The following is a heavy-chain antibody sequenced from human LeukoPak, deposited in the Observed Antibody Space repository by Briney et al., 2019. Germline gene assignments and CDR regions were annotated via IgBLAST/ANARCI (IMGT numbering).Heavy chain of an antibody. CDR1: GASISSWY. V-gene: IGHV4-59*01. CDR3: AREMVVYRLLWDY. J-gene: IGHJ4*02. Sequence: SETLSLTCTVSGASISSWYWSWIRQPPGKGLEWIGYIYGSGNTNYNPSLKSRITMSIDTSKNQFSLELTSVTAADTATYYCAREMVVYRLLWDYWGQGTLVTVSS. CDR2: IYGSGNT. D-gene: IGHD2-2*01.